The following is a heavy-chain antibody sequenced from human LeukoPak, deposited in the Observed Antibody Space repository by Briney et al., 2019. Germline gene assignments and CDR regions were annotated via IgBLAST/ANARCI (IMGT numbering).Heavy chain of an antibody. CDR3: ARALGYDFWSGYYLTGDY. V-gene: IGHV1-18*01. D-gene: IGHD3-3*01. J-gene: IGHJ4*02. Sequence: ASVKVSCKASGYTFTSYGISWVRQAPGQGLEWMGWISAYNGNTNYAQKLQGRVTMTTDTSTSTAYMELRSLRSDDTAVYYCARALGYDFWSGYYLTGDYWGQGTLVTVSS. CDR1: GYTFTSYG. CDR2: ISAYNGNT.